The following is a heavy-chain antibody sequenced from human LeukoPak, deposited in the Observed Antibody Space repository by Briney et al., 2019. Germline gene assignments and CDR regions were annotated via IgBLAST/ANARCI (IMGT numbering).Heavy chain of an antibody. J-gene: IGHJ4*02. D-gene: IGHD4-17*01. CDR3: AREGALGVTTSLDY. CDR1: GGVFSRYA. CDR2: INSNSGGT. V-gene: IGHV1-2*02. Sequence: ASVKVSCKASGGVFSRYAISWVRQAPGQGLEWMAWINSNSGGTNYAQKFQGRVTMTRDTSISTAYLELSSLRSDDTAVYYCAREGALGVTTSLDYWGQGTLVTVSS.